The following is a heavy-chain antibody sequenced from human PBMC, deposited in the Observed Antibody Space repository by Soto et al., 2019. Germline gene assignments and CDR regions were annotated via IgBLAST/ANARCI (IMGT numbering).Heavy chain of an antibody. V-gene: IGHV4-30-4*01. D-gene: IGHD3-16*01. CDR1: GGSISSGDHY. Sequence: SETLSLTCPVSGGSISSGDHYWSWIRQPPGKGLEWIGYIYYSGSTYYNPSLKSRVTISVDTSKNQFSLKLRSVTAVDTAVYYCARNGGGFLAYMDVWGQGTTVTVSS. CDR3: ARNGGGFLAYMDV. J-gene: IGHJ6*02. CDR2: IYYSGST.